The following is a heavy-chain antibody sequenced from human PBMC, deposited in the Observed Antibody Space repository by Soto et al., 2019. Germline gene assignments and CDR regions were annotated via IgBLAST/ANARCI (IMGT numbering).Heavy chain of an antibody. CDR1: GYTFTSYD. CDR2: MNPNSGNT. Sequence: QVQLVQSGAEVKKPGASVKVSCKASGYTFTSYDINWVRQATGQGLEWMGWMNPNSGNTGYAQKFQGRVTMTRNTSISTAYMEMSSLRSEDTAVYYCARGVVVAANDAFDIWGQGTMVTVSS. J-gene: IGHJ3*02. D-gene: IGHD2-15*01. CDR3: ARGVVVAANDAFDI. V-gene: IGHV1-8*01.